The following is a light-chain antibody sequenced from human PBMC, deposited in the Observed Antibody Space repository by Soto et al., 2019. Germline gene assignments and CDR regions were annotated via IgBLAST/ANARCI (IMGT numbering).Light chain of an antibody. CDR2: AAS. CDR3: QQLNHYPST. CDR1: QGISSTY. Sequence: DIQLTQPPSFLSASVGDRVTITCRASQGISSTYLAWYQQTPGKAPKILIYAASTLQSGVPSRFSGSGSGTDFTLTISSLQPEDFATYYCQQLNHYPSTFGGGTKVDIK. J-gene: IGKJ4*01. V-gene: IGKV1-9*01.